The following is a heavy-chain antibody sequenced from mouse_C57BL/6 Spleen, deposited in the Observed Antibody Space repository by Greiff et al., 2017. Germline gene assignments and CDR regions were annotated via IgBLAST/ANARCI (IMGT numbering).Heavy chain of an antibody. CDR2: IHPNSGST. D-gene: IGHD1-1*01. CDR3: ARNPLLGGSSHPDY. J-gene: IGHJ2*01. CDR1: GYTFTSYW. V-gene: IGHV1-64*01. Sequence: QVQLQQPGAELVKPGASVKLSCKASGYTFTSYWMHWVKQRPGQGLEWIGMIHPNSGSTNYNEKFKSKATLTVDKSSSTAYMQLSSLTSEDSAVCYCARNPLLGGSSHPDYWGQGTTLTVSS.